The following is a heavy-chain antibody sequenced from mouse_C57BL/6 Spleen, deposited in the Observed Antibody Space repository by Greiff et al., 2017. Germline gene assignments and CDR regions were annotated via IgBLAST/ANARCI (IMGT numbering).Heavy chain of an antibody. CDR3: ARGGYITTVVATGYFDV. CDR1: GYTFTDYY. D-gene: IGHD1-1*01. Sequence: EVQLQQSGPELVKPGASVKISCKASGYTFTDYYMNWVKQSHGKSLEWIGDINPNNGGTSYNQKFKGKATLTVDKSSSTAYMELRSLTSEDSAVYYCARGGYITTVVATGYFDVWGTGTTVTVSS. V-gene: IGHV1-26*01. CDR2: INPNNGGT. J-gene: IGHJ1*03.